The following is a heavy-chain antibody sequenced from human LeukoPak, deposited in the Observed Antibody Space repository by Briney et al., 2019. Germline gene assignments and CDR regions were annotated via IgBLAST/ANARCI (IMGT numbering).Heavy chain of an antibody. J-gene: IGHJ4*02. D-gene: IGHD3-16*01. CDR2: MNPNSGNT. CDR1: GYAFTSYD. Sequence: ASVKVSCKASGYAFTSYDINWVRQATGQGLEWMGWMNPNSGNTGYAQKFQGRVTVTRNTSISTAYMELSSLRSEDTAVYYCARGLRSRGGLYYFDYWGQGTLVTVSS. CDR3: ARGLRSRGGLYYFDY. V-gene: IGHV1-8*01.